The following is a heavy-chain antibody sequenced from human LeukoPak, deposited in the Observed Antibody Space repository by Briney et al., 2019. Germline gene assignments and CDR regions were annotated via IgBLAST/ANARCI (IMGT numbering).Heavy chain of an antibody. CDR3: AKSSPRPGDR. D-gene: IGHD6-6*01. V-gene: IGHV3-23*01. CDR2: ISGSGGST. Sequence: GGSLRLSCAASGFTFSSYAMSWVRQAPGKGLEWVSAISGSGGSTYYAGSVKGRFTISRDNSKNTLFLQMNSLRADDTAVYYCAKSSPRPGDRWGQGTLVIVSS. CDR1: GFTFSSYA. J-gene: IGHJ5*02.